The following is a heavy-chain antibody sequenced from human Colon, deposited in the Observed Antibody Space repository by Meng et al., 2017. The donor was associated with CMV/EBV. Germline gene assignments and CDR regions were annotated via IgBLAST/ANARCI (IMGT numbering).Heavy chain of an antibody. D-gene: IGHD6-19*01. CDR1: GFTFSNHW. CDR3: ARGSNGWPGIDY. V-gene: IGHV3-74*01. Sequence: VQLVESGGGLVQPGGSLRLSCAASGFTFSNHWMYWIRQRPGKGLVWVSRISADGSDTNFADSVKGRITISRDNAKSTLYLQTNSLRAEDTALYFCARGSNGWPGIDYWGQGTLVTVSS. CDR2: ISADGSDT. J-gene: IGHJ4*02.